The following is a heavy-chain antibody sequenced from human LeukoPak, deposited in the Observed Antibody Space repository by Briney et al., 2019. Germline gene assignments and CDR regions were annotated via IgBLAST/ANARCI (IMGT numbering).Heavy chain of an antibody. J-gene: IGHJ5*02. CDR1: GFTFSSYW. Sequence: GGSLRLSCAASGFTFSSYWMSWVRQAPGKGLEWVASIKQDGSEKYYVDSVKGRLTISRDNAKNSLYLQMNSLRAEDTALYYCARAPGEGWFDPWGQGTLVTVSS. CDR2: IKQDGSEK. V-gene: IGHV3-7*01. CDR3: ARAPGEGWFDP. D-gene: IGHD4-17*01.